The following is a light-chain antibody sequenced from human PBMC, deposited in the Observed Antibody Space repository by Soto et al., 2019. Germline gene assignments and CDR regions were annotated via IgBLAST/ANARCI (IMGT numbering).Light chain of an antibody. CDR2: INSDGSH. CDR3: QTWGTGIQV. J-gene: IGLJ2*01. Sequence: QSVLTQSPSASASLGASVKVTCTLSSGHSNYAIAWHQQQPEKGPRYLMKINSDGSHSKGDGIPDRFSGSRSGAERYLTISSLQSEDEADYYCQTWGTGIQVFGGGTQLTVL. CDR1: SGHSNYA. V-gene: IGLV4-69*01.